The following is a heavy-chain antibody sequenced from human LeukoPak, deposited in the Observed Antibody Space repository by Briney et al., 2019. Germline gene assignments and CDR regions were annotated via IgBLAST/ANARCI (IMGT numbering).Heavy chain of an antibody. CDR1: GFAFSSYA. Sequence: GGSLRLSCAASGFAFSSYAMNWVRQAPGKGLEWVSAISGGGGNTYYADSVRGWFTISRDNSKNTLYLQMNSLRAEDTALYYCAKAAPGGTPGDCWGQGTLVTVSS. D-gene: IGHD2-15*01. CDR3: AKAAPGGTPGDC. CDR2: ISGGGGNT. J-gene: IGHJ4*02. V-gene: IGHV3-23*01.